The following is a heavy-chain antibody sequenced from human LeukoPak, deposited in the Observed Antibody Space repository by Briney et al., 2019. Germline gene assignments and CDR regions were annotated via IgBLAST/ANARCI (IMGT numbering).Heavy chain of an antibody. CDR3: ARDFRGDSCDGDCFAY. J-gene: IGHJ4*02. CDR2: LIPIFGTA. D-gene: IGHD2-21*01. Sequence: SVKVSCKASGGTFSSYAISWVRQAPGQGLEWMGRLIPIFGTANYAQKFQGRVSITTDESTSTAYMELSSLRSEDTALYYCARDFRGDSCDGDCFAYWGQGTLVTVSS. V-gene: IGHV1-69*05. CDR1: GGTFSSYA.